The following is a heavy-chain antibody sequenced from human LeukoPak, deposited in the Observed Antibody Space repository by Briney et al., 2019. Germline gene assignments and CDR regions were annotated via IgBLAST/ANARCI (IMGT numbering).Heavy chain of an antibody. CDR3: ARDPIEYSSSFQQKYYGMDV. Sequence: ASVKVSCKASGYTFTRYYIHWVRQAPGQGLEWMGLINPSGGSTSYAQKFQGRVTMTRDTSTSTVYMELSSLRSEDTAVYYCARDPIEYSSSFQQKYYGMDVWGQGTTVTVSS. J-gene: IGHJ6*02. CDR1: GYTFTRYY. D-gene: IGHD6-6*01. CDR2: INPSGGST. V-gene: IGHV1-46*01.